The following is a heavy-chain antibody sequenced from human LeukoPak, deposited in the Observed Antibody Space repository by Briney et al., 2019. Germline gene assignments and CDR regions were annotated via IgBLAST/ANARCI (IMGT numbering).Heavy chain of an antibody. CDR3: ARRGYCSGGSCFDDAFDI. V-gene: IGHV1-18*01. CDR1: GYIFTSYG. CDR2: ISAYNGNT. J-gene: IGHJ3*02. D-gene: IGHD2-15*01. Sequence: GASVKVSCKASGYIFTSYGISWVRQAPGQGLEWMGWISAYNGNTNYAQKLQGRVTMTTDTSTSTAYMELRSLRSDDTAVYYCARRGYCSGGSCFDDAFDIWGQGTMVTVSS.